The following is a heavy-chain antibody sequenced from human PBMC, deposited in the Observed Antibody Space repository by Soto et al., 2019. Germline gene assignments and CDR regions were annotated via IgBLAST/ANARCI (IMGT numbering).Heavy chain of an antibody. J-gene: IGHJ4*02. CDR1: GYSFNNYG. Sequence: QVQLVQSGAEVKKPGASVKVSCKTSGYSFNNYGISWVRQAPGQGLEWMGWIKPDNDDTDYAQKFQGRVTLTTEASTRTVYMDLRSLKSDDTAVYYCATDRSNSEYWGQGGLVTVSS. CDR2: IKPDNDDT. D-gene: IGHD6-13*01. V-gene: IGHV1-18*01. CDR3: ATDRSNSEY.